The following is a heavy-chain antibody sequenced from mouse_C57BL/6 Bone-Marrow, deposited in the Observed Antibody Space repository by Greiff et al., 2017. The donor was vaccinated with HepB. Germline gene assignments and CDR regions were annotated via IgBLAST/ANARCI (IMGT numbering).Heavy chain of an antibody. CDR1: GFTFSSYA. CDR2: ISSGGDYI. Sequence: EVNLVESGEGLVKPGGSLKLSCAASGFTFSSYAMSWVRQTPEKRLEWVAYISSGGDYIYYADTVKGRFTISRDNARNTLYLQMSSLKSEDTAMYYCTNYGSSYDAMDYWGQGTSVTVSS. J-gene: IGHJ4*01. CDR3: TNYGSSYDAMDY. V-gene: IGHV5-9-1*02. D-gene: IGHD1-1*01.